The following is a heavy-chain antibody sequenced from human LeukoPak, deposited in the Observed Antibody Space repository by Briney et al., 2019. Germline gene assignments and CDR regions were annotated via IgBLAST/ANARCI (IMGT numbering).Heavy chain of an antibody. CDR1: GFTFSSYS. D-gene: IGHD2-21*02. CDR3: ARPVVVTAYDAFDI. J-gene: IGHJ3*02. CDR2: INHSGST. Sequence: GSLRLSCAASGFTFSSYSMNWVRQPPGKGLEWIGEINHSGSTNYNPSLKSRVTISVDTSKNQFSLKLSSVTAADTAVYYCARPVVVTAYDAFDIWGQGTMVTVSS. V-gene: IGHV4-34*01.